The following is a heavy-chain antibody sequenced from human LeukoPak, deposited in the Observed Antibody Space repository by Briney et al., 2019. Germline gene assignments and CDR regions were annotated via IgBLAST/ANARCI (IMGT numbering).Heavy chain of an antibody. CDR1: GGSINSYY. CDR2: IYYSGST. V-gene: IGHV4-59*01. CDR3: ARARDGHINNWFDP. D-gene: IGHD5-24*01. J-gene: IGHJ5*02. Sequence: SETLSLTCTVSGGSINSYYWSWIRQPPGKGLEWIGYIYYSGSTNYNPSLKSRVTISVDTSKDQFSLKMSSVTAADTAVYYCARARDGHINNWFDPWGQGTLVTVSS.